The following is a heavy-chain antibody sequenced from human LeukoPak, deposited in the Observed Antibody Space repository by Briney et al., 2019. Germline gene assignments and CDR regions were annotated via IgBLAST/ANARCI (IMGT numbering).Heavy chain of an antibody. D-gene: IGHD3-10*01. Sequence: GGSLRLSCAASGFVFNEYAMPWVRQAPGKGLEWVSGINWNNGSMEYADSAKGRFSISRDNAKNSLFLQMNRLTPEDTALYYCAKDFTGTYYTRFDYWGQGILVTVSS. CDR1: GFVFNEYA. CDR3: AKDFTGTYYTRFDY. V-gene: IGHV3-9*01. J-gene: IGHJ4*02. CDR2: INWNNGSM.